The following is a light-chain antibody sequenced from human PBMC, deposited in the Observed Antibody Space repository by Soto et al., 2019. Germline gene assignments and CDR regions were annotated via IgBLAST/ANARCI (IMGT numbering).Light chain of an antibody. J-gene: IGLJ1*01. V-gene: IGLV1-47*01. CDR2: RNN. CDR1: SSDIGTNY. Sequence: QSVLTQPPSASGTPGQRITISCSGSSSDIGTNYVYWYQQLPGTAPKLLIYRNNQRPSGVPDRFSGSKSGTSASLAISGLRSEDEADYHCAAWDDSLSGFYVFGTGTKVNVL. CDR3: AAWDDSLSGFYV.